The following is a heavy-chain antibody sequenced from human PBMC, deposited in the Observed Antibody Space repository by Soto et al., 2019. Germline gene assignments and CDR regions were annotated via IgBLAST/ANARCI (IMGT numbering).Heavy chain of an antibody. CDR3: TSNAVAKVGTVSY. D-gene: IGHD1-26*01. CDR2: IDGGKT. CDR1: GFTFNNAR. Sequence: EVQLVESGGALVEPGGSLRLSCAASGFTFNNARMSWVRQAPGKGLDWVGRIDGGKTDFAAPVAGRITFSRDDSRNTMFLQMNSLKNEDTGVYYCTSNAVAKVGTVSYLGQGTLFPASS. J-gene: IGHJ4*02. V-gene: IGHV3-15*02.